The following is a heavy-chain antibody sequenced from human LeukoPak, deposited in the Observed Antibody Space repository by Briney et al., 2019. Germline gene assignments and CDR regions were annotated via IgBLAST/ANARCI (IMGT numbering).Heavy chain of an antibody. V-gene: IGHV1-2*02. J-gene: IGHJ5*02. CDR3: ARGWELIDSFDP. D-gene: IGHD1-26*01. CDR1: GYTFTGYY. Sequence: ASVKVSRKASGYTFTGYYMHWVRQAPGQGLEWMGWINPNSGGTNYAQKFQGRVTMTRDTSISTAYMELSRLRSEDTAVYYCARGWELIDSFDPWGQGTLVTVSS. CDR2: INPNSGGT.